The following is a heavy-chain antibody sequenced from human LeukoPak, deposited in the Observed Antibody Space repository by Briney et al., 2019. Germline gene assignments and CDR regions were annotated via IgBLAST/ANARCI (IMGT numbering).Heavy chain of an antibody. Sequence: SETLSLTCAVSGGSISSRNWWSRVRQPPGKGLEWIGEIYQSGSTNYNPSLKSRLTISVDKSTNQFFLKLSSVTAADTAVYYCARDLSRVVRGVRGSNWFDPWGQGTLVTVSS. CDR1: GGSISSRNW. J-gene: IGHJ5*02. CDR2: IYQSGST. V-gene: IGHV4-4*02. D-gene: IGHD3-10*01. CDR3: ARDLSRVVRGVRGSNWFDP.